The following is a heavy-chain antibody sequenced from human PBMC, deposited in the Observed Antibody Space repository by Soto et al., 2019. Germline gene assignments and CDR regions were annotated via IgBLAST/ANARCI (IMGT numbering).Heavy chain of an antibody. J-gene: IGHJ6*02. CDR3: ARDDIATRPQYYYGMDV. V-gene: IGHV1-18*04. CDR2: INGYTGNT. D-gene: IGHD6-6*01. Sequence: SVKVCCNPSCYRFTIYCISWERDASGPGLEWMGWINGYTGNTRYAQRFQGRVTMTRDTSTSTAYMEVRSLRSDDTAVYYCARDDIATRPQYYYGMDVWGQGTTVTVSS. CDR1: CYRFTIYC.